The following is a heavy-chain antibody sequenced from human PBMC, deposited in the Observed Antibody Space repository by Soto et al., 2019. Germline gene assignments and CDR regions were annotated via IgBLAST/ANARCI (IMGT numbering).Heavy chain of an antibody. CDR1: GGSISREGYY. Sequence: QVPLQESGPGLVKPSQTLSLTCTVSGGSISREGYYWSWFRQLPEKGLEWIGDIYYSGTTYHNPSHGSRLTISGDASKNQFPLKLSSVTAADTALYYCARVRGYSYGPYNFDYWCQGTLVTVSS. J-gene: IGHJ4*02. D-gene: IGHD5-18*01. V-gene: IGHV4-31*03. CDR3: ARVRGYSYGPYNFDY. CDR2: IYYSGTT.